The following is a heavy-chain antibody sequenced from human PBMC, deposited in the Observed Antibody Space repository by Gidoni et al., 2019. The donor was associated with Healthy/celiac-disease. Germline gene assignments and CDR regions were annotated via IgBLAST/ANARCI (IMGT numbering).Heavy chain of an antibody. CDR1: GFTFDDYA. J-gene: IGHJ4*02. CDR2: ISWNSGSI. D-gene: IGHD5-18*01. CDR3: ATLGSFSWGYSYGYSHDY. V-gene: IGHV3-9*01. Sequence: EVQLVESGGGLVQPGRSLRLSCAASGFTFDDYAMHWVRQAPGKGLEWVSGISWNSGSIGYADSVKGRFTISRDNAKNSLYLQMNSLRAEDTALYYCATLGSFSWGYSYGYSHDYWGQGTLVTVSS.